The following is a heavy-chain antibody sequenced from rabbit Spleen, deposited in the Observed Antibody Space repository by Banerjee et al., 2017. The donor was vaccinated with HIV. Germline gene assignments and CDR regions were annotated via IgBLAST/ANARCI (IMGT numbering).Heavy chain of an antibody. CDR2: IFNGDGST. V-gene: IGHV1S40*01. J-gene: IGHJ4*01. CDR3: ATNLHAYNDDIL. D-gene: IGHD3-1*01. Sequence: QSLEESGGDLVQPGASLTLTCTASGFSFSSCYYMSWVRQAPGKGLEWIGCIFNGDGSTYYASWAKGRFTIKTSSTTVTLQMTSLTAADTATYFCATNLHAYNDDILWGPGTLVTVS. CDR1: GFSFSSCYY.